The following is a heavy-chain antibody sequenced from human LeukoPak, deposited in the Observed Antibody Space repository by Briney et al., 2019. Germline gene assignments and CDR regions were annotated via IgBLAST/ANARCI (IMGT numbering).Heavy chain of an antibody. V-gene: IGHV3-7*03. J-gene: IGHJ6*02. CDR3: ARGGGLDV. Sequence: GGSLRLTCAASGFTFSSYWMNWARQAPGKGLEWVASINHNGNVNYYVDSVKGRFTISRDNAKNSLYLQMSNLRAEDTAVYFCARGGGLDVWGQGATVTVSS. D-gene: IGHD3-16*01. CDR2: INHNGNVN. CDR1: GFTFSSYW.